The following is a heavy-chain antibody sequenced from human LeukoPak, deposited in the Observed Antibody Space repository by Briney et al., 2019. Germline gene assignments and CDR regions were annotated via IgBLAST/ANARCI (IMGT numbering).Heavy chain of an antibody. J-gene: IGHJ1*01. Sequence: GGSLRLSCAASGFTFDDYAMHWVRQAPGKGLEWVSGISWNSGSIGYADSVKGRLTISRDNAKNSLYLQMNSLRAEDTALYYCAKDRNYDSSGYYPHWGQGTLVTVSS. D-gene: IGHD3-22*01. CDR2: ISWNSGSI. V-gene: IGHV3-9*01. CDR3: AKDRNYDSSGYYPH. CDR1: GFTFDDYA.